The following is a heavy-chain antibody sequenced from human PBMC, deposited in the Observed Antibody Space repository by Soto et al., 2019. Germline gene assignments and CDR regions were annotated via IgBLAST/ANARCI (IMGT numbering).Heavy chain of an antibody. J-gene: IGHJ4*02. V-gene: IGHV4-31*03. Sequence: QVQLQESGPGLVKPXQTLSLTCTVSGGSISVGVYYWNWIRQLPGKGPEWIGYTYHTGSTYYNPSLESRVTISGDPSKNQFSLRLSSVTAADTAVYYCARIGNPDASLYFDYWGQGTLVTVSS. D-gene: IGHD2-2*01. CDR1: GGSISVGVYY. CDR2: TYHTGST. CDR3: ARIGNPDASLYFDY.